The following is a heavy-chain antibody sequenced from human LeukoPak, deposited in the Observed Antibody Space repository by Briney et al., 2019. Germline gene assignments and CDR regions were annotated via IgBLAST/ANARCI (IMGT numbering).Heavy chain of an antibody. V-gene: IGHV4-34*01. CDR2: INHSGST. CDR1: GGSFSGYY. CDR3: ARDSWFGELLFDY. J-gene: IGHJ4*02. Sequence: SETLSPTCAVYGGSFSGYYWSWIRQPPGKGLEWLGEINHSGSTNYNPSLKSRVTISVDTSKNQFSLKLSSVTAADTAVYYCARDSWFGELLFDYWGQGTLVTVSS. D-gene: IGHD3-10*01.